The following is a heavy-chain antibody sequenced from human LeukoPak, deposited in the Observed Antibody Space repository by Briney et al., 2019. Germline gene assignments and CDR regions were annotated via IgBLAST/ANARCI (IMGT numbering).Heavy chain of an antibody. D-gene: IGHD2-2*01. V-gene: IGHV3-23*01. J-gene: IGHJ4*02. CDR3: AKGEVPAGRGYYFDY. CDR1: GFTFSSYS. Sequence: PGGSLRLSCAASGFTFSSYSMNWVRQAPGKGLEWVSGISGSGGTTYYADSVKGRLAISRDNSKNTLYLQMNSLRAEDTAVYYCAKGEVPAGRGYYFDYWGQGTLVTVSS. CDR2: ISGSGGTT.